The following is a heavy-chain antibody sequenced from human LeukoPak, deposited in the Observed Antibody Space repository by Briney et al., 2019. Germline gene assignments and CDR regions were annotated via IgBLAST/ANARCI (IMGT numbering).Heavy chain of an antibody. CDR2: FSYSRRT. V-gene: IGHV4-59*01. D-gene: IGHD1-26*01. CDR3: ARMYSGTSYYSDY. CDR1: GVSISTYY. Sequence: PSETLSLTCSVSGVSISTYYWIWVRQPPAKGLEWMGFFSYSRRTKYTPSLKSRVTMSVDTSKNQFSLKLSSVTAADTAVYYCARMYSGTSYYSDYWGQGTLVTVSS. J-gene: IGHJ4*02.